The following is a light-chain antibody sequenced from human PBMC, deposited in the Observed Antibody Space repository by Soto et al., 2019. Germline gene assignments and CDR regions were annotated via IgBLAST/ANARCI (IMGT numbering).Light chain of an antibody. J-gene: IGKJ4*02. CDR3: LQHFNYPFT. CDR2: AAS. V-gene: IGKV1-6*01. Sequence: AIQMTQSPSSLSASVGDRVTITCRASQGIRNDLGWYQLKPGKAPKFLIHAASSLQSGVPSRFSGSGSGTDFTLTISSLQPEDFATYYSLQHFNYPFTGGGGTKVEIK. CDR1: QGIRND.